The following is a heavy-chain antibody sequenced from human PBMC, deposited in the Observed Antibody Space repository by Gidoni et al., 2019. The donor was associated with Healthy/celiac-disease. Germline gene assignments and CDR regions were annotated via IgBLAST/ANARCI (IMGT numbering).Heavy chain of an antibody. D-gene: IGHD1-26*01. CDR2: ISSSSSYT. J-gene: IGHJ5*02. Sequence: QVQLVESGGGLVKPGGSLRLSCAASGFTFIDYYMSWIRQAPGKGLEWVSYISSSSSYTNYADSVKGRFTISRDNAKNSLYLQMNSLRAEDTAVYYCARDRGSGSYYGDGFDPWGQGTLVTVSS. V-gene: IGHV3-11*05. CDR3: ARDRGSGSYYGDGFDP. CDR1: GFTFIDYY.